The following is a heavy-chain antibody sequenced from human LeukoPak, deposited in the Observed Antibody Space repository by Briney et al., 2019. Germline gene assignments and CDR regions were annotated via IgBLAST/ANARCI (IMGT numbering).Heavy chain of an antibody. J-gene: IGHJ6*03. CDR2: IYYSGST. Sequence: PSETLSLTCTVSGVSIGSYYWSWIRQPPGKGLEWIGYIYYSGSTNYNPSLKSRVTISVDTSRNQFSLKLSSVTAADTGVYYCTRCPCPYGDYSMEVWGKGTAVTVS. V-gene: IGHV4-59*01. CDR3: TRCPCPYGDYSMEV. D-gene: IGHD4/OR15-4a*01. CDR1: GVSIGSYY.